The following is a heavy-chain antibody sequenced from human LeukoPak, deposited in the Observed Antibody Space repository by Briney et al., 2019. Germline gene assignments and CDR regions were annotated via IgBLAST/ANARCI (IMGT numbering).Heavy chain of an antibody. V-gene: IGHV4-4*07. CDR3: ARWSGNNWFDP. CDR2: IYTSVNP. Sequence: SETLSLTCTVSGGSISSYYWSWIRQPAGKGLEWIGRIYTSVNPNYNPSLKSRVTISLDTSKNQFSLKMSSVTAADTAVYYCARWSGNNWFDPWGQGTLVIVSS. CDR1: GGSISSYY. D-gene: IGHD3-3*01. J-gene: IGHJ5*02.